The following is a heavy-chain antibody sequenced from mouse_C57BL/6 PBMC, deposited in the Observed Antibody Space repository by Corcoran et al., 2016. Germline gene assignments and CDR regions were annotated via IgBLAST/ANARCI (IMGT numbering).Heavy chain of an antibody. Sequence: QIQLVQSGPELKKPGETVKISCKASGYTFTTYGMSWVKQAPGKGLKWMGWINTYSGVPTYADDFKGRFAFSLETSASTAYLQINNLKNEDTATYFCARGRADLLTLPAMDYWGQGTSVTVSS. CDR1: GYTFTTYG. D-gene: IGHD2-1*01. CDR2: INTYSGVP. CDR3: ARGRADLLTLPAMDY. J-gene: IGHJ4*01. V-gene: IGHV9-3*01.